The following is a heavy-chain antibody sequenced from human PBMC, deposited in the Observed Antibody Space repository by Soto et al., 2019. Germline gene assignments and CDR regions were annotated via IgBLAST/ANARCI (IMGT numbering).Heavy chain of an antibody. Sequence: PGGSLRLSCAASGFTFSSYAMSWVRQAPGKGLEWVSAISGSGGSTYYADSVKGRFTISRDNSKNTLYLQMNSLRAEDTAVYYCANAIPRFLGTADAFDIWGQGTMVTVAS. J-gene: IGHJ3*02. CDR1: GFTFSSYA. CDR2: ISGSGGST. V-gene: IGHV3-23*01. D-gene: IGHD3-16*01. CDR3: ANAIPRFLGTADAFDI.